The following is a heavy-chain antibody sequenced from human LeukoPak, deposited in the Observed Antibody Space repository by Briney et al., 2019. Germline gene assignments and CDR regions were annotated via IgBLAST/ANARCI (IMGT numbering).Heavy chain of an antibody. CDR1: EFSFTNYA. V-gene: IGHV3-23*01. Sequence: GGALRLPCGASEFSFTNYAMSWARQAPGEGVEGVSAISSSGAVTSYTNSVRGRFTISRDNSQNTVYLQMNSLTAEDTAIYYYARNRHDSARLPFDPWGQGTLVTVSS. J-gene: IGHJ5*02. CDR2: ISSSGAVT. CDR3: ARNRHDSARLPFDP. D-gene: IGHD3-22*01.